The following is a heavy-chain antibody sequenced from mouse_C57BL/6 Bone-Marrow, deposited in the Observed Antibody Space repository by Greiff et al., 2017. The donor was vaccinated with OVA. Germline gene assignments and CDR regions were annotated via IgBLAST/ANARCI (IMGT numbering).Heavy chain of an antibody. CDR3: ARYDYGREGFDY. J-gene: IGHJ2*01. CDR1: GYTFTDYY. V-gene: IGHV1-26*01. CDR2: INPNNGGT. D-gene: IGHD2-4*01. Sequence: EVQLQQSGPELVKPGASVKISCKASGYTFTDYYMNWVKQSPGKSLEWIGDINPNNGGTSYNQKFKGKATLTVDKSSSTAYMELRSLTSEDSAVYYCARYDYGREGFDYWGQGTTLTVSS.